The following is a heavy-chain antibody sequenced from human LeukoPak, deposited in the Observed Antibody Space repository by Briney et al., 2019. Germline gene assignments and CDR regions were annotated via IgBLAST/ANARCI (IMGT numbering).Heavy chain of an antibody. D-gene: IGHD6-19*01. J-gene: IGHJ4*02. CDR3: AKDEPGISATRPDY. CDR2: ISYDGSNK. V-gene: IGHV3-30*18. CDR1: GFTFSLFG. Sequence: PGGSLRLSCAASGFTFSLFGMHWVRQAPGKGLEWVALISYDGSNKWYADSVEGRFTTSRDNSKNTLYLQMSSLRAEDTAVYYCAKDEPGISATRPDYWGQGTLVIVSS.